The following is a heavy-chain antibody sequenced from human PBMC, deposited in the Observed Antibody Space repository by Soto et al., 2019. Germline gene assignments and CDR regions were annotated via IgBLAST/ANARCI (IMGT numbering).Heavy chain of an antibody. Sequence: QVQLVQSGAEVKKPGSSVKVSCKASGGTFSSYAISWVRQAPGQGLEWMGGIIPIFGTANYAQKFQGRVTITADESTSTAYMELSSPRSEDTAVYYCAREVAVTTDRYYYYGMDVWGQGTTVTVSS. J-gene: IGHJ6*02. CDR1: GGTFSSYA. CDR3: AREVAVTTDRYYYYGMDV. CDR2: IIPIFGTA. D-gene: IGHD4-17*01. V-gene: IGHV1-69*01.